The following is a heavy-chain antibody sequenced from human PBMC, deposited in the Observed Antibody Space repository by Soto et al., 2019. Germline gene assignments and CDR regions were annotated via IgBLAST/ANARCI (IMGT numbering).Heavy chain of an antibody. CDR3: ARGRKLQWLAQVHSNWFDP. J-gene: IGHJ5*02. CDR2: INHSGST. V-gene: IGHV4-34*01. Sequence: PSETLSLTCAVYGWSFIGYYWSWIRQPPGKGLEWVGEINHSGSTNYNPSLKSRVTISVDTSKNQFSLKLSSVTAADTAVYYCARGRKLQWLAQVHSNWFDPWGQGTQVTVSS. CDR1: GWSFIGYY. D-gene: IGHD6-19*01.